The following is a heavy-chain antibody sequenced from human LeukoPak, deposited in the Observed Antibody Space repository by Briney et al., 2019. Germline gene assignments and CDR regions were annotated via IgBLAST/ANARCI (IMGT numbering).Heavy chain of an antibody. CDR1: GFTFSSYE. J-gene: IGHJ4*02. D-gene: IGHD2-2*02. CDR2: IKQDGSEK. CDR3: ARDPTRGYCSSTSCYTYFDY. Sequence: GGSLRLSCAASGFTFSSYEMNWVRQTPGKGLEWVANIKQDGSEKYYVDSVKGRFTISRDNAKNSLYLQMNSLRAEDTAVYYCARDPTRGYCSSTSCYTYFDYWGQGTLVTVSS. V-gene: IGHV3-7*01.